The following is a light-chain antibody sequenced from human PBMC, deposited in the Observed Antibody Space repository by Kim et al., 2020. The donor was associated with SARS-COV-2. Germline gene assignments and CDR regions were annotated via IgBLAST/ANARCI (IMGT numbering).Light chain of an antibody. CDR3: QVWDSSSDHVV. CDR1: KIGRKS. Sequence: PGETTPITCGGDKIGRKSVHWYQQTPGQAPVLVINYDNDRPSGIPERFSGSNSGNTATLTISRVEAGDEADYHCQVWDSSSDHVVFGGGTQLTVL. J-gene: IGLJ2*01. CDR2: YDN. V-gene: IGLV3-21*01.